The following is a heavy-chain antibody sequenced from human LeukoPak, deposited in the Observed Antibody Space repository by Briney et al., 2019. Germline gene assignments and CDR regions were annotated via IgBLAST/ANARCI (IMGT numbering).Heavy chain of an antibody. CDR1: GYSISSGYY. Sequence: KASETLSLTCTVSGYSISSGYYWGWIRQPPGKGLEWIGSIYHSGSTYYNPSLKSRVTISVDTSKNQFSLKLSSVTAADTAVYYCASLWPYYDILTNNWFDPWGQGTLVTVSS. J-gene: IGHJ5*02. CDR2: IYHSGST. CDR3: ASLWPYYDILTNNWFDP. D-gene: IGHD3-9*01. V-gene: IGHV4-38-2*02.